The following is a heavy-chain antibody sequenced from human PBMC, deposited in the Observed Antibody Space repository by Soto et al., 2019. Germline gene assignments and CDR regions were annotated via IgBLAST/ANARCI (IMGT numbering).Heavy chain of an antibody. D-gene: IGHD3-10*01. J-gene: IGHJ4*02. CDR1: GFTFSDYS. V-gene: IGHV3-48*02. Sequence: EVQLVESGGGLVQPGGSLRLSCAASGFTFSDYSMDWVRQAPGKGLEWVSYISSSSSTIYYADSVKGRFPISRDNAKNSLFLETNSLSDEDTPVYYCVRDAGSWGYWGQGSLVTVSS. CDR3: VRDAGSWGY. CDR2: ISSSSSTI.